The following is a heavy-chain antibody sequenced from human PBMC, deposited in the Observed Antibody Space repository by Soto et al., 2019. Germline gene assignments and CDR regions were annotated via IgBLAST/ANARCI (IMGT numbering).Heavy chain of an antibody. Sequence: GGSLRLSCAASGFTFSSYGMHWVRQAPGKGLEWVAVISYDGSNKYYADSVKGRFTISRDNSKNTLYLQMNSLRAEDTAVYYCAKQRGYCSGGSCYRDFYYFDYWGQGTLVTVSS. CDR2: ISYDGSNK. CDR3: AKQRGYCSGGSCYRDFYYFDY. V-gene: IGHV3-30*18. D-gene: IGHD2-15*01. J-gene: IGHJ4*02. CDR1: GFTFSSYG.